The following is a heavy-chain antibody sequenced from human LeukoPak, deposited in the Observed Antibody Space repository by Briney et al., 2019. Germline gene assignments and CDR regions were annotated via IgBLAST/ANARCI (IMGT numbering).Heavy chain of an antibody. D-gene: IGHD1-14*01. CDR1: GGSISSTSYY. Sequence: KPSETLSLSCTVSGGSISSTSYYWSWIRQHPGKGLEWIGYIYYSGSTYYNPSLKSRVTISVDTSKNQFSLKLSSVTAADTAVYYCARGARNSRGYYYYGMDVWGQGTTVTVSS. V-gene: IGHV4-31*03. J-gene: IGHJ6*02. CDR2: IYYSGST. CDR3: ARGARNSRGYYYYGMDV.